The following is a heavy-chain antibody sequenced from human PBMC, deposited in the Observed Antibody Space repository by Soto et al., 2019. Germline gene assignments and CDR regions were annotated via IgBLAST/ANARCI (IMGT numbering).Heavy chain of an antibody. CDR1: GFAFSSYS. CDR2: ISGSGSGT. V-gene: IGHV3-23*01. D-gene: IGHD3-22*01. Sequence: GGSLRLSCAASGFAFSSYSMYWVRQAPGKGLEWVSGISGSGSGTYYADSVKGRFTISRDNAKNTVYLQMNSLRAEDTAIYYCASFGTYYDTSGFLYWGQGTLVTVSS. CDR3: ASFGTYYDTSGFLY. J-gene: IGHJ4*02.